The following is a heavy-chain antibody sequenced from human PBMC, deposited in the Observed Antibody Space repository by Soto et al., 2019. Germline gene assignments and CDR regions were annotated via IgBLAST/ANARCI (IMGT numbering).Heavy chain of an antibody. CDR2: ISGSGGST. J-gene: IGHJ4*02. CDR1: GFTFSSYA. Sequence: PGGSLRLSCAASGFTFSSYAMSWVRQAPGKGLEWVSAISGSGGSTYYADSVKGRFTISRDNSKNTLYLQMNSLRAEDTATYYCARVHYYDSSGFYLWGQGTLVTVSS. CDR3: ARVHYYDSSGFYL. V-gene: IGHV3-23*01. D-gene: IGHD3-22*01.